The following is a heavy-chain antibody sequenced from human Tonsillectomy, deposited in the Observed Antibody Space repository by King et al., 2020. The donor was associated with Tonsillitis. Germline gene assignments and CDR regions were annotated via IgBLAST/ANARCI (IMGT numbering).Heavy chain of an antibody. J-gene: IGHJ3*02. CDR3: AVRRDCSDSNCYNAFYI. D-gene: IGHD2-2*02. CDR1: AFTFRTYV. CDR2: ISYDGKNK. Sequence: VQLVESGGGVVQPGTSLRLSCEVSAFTFRTYVLDWVRQAPGKGLEGVAGISYDGKNKVYAGSVKGRFTISRDNSKNTLFMQLNSLRPEDTAVYYCAVRRDCSDSNCYNAFYIWGQGTMVTVSS. V-gene: IGHV3-30*04.